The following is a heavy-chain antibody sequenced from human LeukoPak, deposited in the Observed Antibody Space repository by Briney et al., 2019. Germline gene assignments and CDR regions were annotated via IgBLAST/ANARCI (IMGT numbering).Heavy chain of an antibody. CDR2: IYTSGST. D-gene: IGHD2-2*01. V-gene: IGHV4-4*07. CDR1: GGSISSYY. Sequence: SETLSLTCTVSGGSISSYYWSWIRQPAGKGLEWIGRIYTSGSTNYNPSPKSRVTMSVDTSKNQFSLKLSSVTAADTAVYYCARDKPGGFVGVPASSFDYYYMDVWGKGTTVTVSS. CDR3: ARDKPGGFVGVPASSFDYYYMDV. J-gene: IGHJ6*03.